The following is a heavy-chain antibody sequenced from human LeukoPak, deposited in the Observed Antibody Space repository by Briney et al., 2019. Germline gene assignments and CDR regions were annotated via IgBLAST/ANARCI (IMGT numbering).Heavy chain of an antibody. Sequence: GGSLRLSCAASGFVFSSFGMHWVRQAPGKGLEWVAFIQDDESNKFYADSVKGRFTISRDNSKNTLFLQMNSLRPEDTALYYCAKQMVERPHYYYMDVWGKGTTVTVSS. V-gene: IGHV3-30*02. CDR3: AKQMVERPHYYYMDV. CDR2: IQDDESNK. CDR1: GFVFSSFG. D-gene: IGHD2-15*01. J-gene: IGHJ6*03.